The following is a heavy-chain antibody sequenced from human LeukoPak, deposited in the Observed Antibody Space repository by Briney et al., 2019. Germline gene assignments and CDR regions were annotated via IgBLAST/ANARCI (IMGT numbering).Heavy chain of an antibody. CDR3: ARDQNDFWSGHYTCFDY. V-gene: IGHV3-20*04. J-gene: IGHJ4*02. CDR2: INWNGGST. D-gene: IGHD3-3*01. Sequence: GGSLRLSCAASGFTFDDYGMSWVRQAPGKGLEWVSGINWNGGSTGYADSVKGRFTISRDNAKNSLYLQMNSLRAEDTALYYCARDQNDFWSGHYTCFDYWGQGTLVTVSS. CDR1: GFTFDDYG.